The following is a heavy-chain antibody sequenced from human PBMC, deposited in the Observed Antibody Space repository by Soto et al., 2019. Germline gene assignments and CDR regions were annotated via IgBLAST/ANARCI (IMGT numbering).Heavy chain of an antibody. V-gene: IGHV3-74*01. D-gene: IGHD4-17*01. Sequence: GGSLRLSCAASGFTFSSFWMHWVRQAPGRGLEWVSRASPDGTSTSYADSVKGRFTISRDNAKNTLFMQMNSLRAEDTAVYYCTRHGSGDYFLFDPWGQGTLVTVSS. J-gene: IGHJ5*02. CDR1: GFTFSSFW. CDR2: ASPDGTST. CDR3: TRHGSGDYFLFDP.